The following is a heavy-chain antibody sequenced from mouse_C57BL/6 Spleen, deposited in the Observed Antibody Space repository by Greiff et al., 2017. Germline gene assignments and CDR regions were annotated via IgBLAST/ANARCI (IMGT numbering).Heavy chain of an antibody. V-gene: IGHV1-69*01. J-gene: IGHJ2*01. CDR1: GYTFTSYW. Sequence: QVQLQQSGAELVMPGASVKLSCKASGYTFTSYWMHWVKQRPGQGLEWIGEIDPSDSYTNYNQKFKGKSTLTVDKSSSTAYMQLSSLTSEDSAVYYCAIPYYYDSSYGFDYWGQGTTLTVSS. D-gene: IGHD1-1*01. CDR2: IDPSDSYT. CDR3: AIPYYYDSSYGFDY.